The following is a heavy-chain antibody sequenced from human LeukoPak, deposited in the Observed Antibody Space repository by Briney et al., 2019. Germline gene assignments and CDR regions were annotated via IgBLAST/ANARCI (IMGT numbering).Heavy chain of an antibody. V-gene: IGHV4-39*01. J-gene: IGHJ4*02. D-gene: IGHD3-22*01. Sequence: SETLSLTCTVSGDSISTSNYYWGWIRQSPGKGLEWLGSIYYNGITHYNPSLKRRVTIYVDTSGNQFSLHVFSVTAADTAVFYCARSDYYDYRQIDFWGQGTLVTVSS. CDR1: GDSISTSNYY. CDR3: ARSDYYDYRQIDF. CDR2: IYYNGIT.